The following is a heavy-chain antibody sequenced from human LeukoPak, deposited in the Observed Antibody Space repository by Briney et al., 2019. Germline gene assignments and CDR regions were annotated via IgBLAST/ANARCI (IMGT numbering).Heavy chain of an antibody. V-gene: IGHV1-69*04. CDR1: GGTFSSYA. D-gene: IGHD4-17*01. J-gene: IGHJ6*02. CDR3: ARDHNGYGDYVYYYYGMDV. CDR2: IIPILGIA. Sequence: SVKVSCKASGGTFSSYAISWVRQAPGQGLEWMGRIIPILGIANYAQKFQGRVTITADKSTSTAYMELSSLRSEDTAVYYCARDHNGYGDYVYYYYGMDVWGQGTTVTVSS.